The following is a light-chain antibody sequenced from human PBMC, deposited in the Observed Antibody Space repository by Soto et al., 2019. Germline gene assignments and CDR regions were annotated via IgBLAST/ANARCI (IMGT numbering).Light chain of an antibody. CDR3: QQYYSTPPT. CDR1: QMVLYSSNNKNY. Sequence: DIVMTQSPDSLAVSLGERATINFNSIQMVLYSSNNKNYLAWYQQKPGQPPKLLIYWASTRESGVPDRSSGSGSGTDFTLTISSLQAEDVAVYYCQQYYSTPPTFGGGTKVDI. CDR2: WAS. V-gene: IGKV4-1*01. J-gene: IGKJ4*01.